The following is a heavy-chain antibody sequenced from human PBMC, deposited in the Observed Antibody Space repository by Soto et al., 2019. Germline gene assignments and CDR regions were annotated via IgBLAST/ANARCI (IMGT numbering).Heavy chain of an antibody. CDR3: AREDSIIIPAVADF. V-gene: IGHV3-21*01. CDR1: GFNFRNYG. Sequence: GGSLRLSCAVSGFNFRNYGINWVRQAPAKGLEWVSSVSKSDYTYYSESVKGRFTVSRDNAKNSVSLQMNNLRAEDTAVYYCAREDSIIIPAVADFWGQGTLVTVSS. CDR2: VSKSDYT. D-gene: IGHD6-19*01. J-gene: IGHJ4*02.